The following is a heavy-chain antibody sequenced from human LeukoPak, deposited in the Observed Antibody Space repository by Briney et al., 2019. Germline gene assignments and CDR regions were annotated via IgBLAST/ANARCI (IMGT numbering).Heavy chain of an antibody. CDR2: IYHSGST. CDR1: GYSISSGYY. J-gene: IGHJ5*02. D-gene: IGHD2-15*01. Sequence: SETLSLTCTVSGYSISSGYYCGWTRQPPGKGLEWIGSIYHSGSTYYNPSLKSRVTISVDTSKNQFFLKLRSVTAADTAVYYCARDPYCTGGTCYLRLGWFDTWGQGTLVTVSS. V-gene: IGHV4-38-2*02. CDR3: ARDPYCTGGTCYLRLGWFDT.